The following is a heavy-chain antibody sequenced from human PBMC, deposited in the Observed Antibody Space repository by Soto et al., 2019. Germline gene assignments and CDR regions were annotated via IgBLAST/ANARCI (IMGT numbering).Heavy chain of an antibody. CDR2: INPNSGGT. CDR3: ARDDCSGGSCSSSFSY. D-gene: IGHD2-15*01. CDR1: GYTFTGYY. Sequence: EASVKVSCKASGYTFTGYYMHWVRQAPGQGLEWMGWINPNSGGTNYAQKFQGWVTMTRDTSISTAYMELSRLRSDDTAVYYCARDDCSGGSCSSSFSYWGQGTLVTVSS. J-gene: IGHJ4*02. V-gene: IGHV1-2*04.